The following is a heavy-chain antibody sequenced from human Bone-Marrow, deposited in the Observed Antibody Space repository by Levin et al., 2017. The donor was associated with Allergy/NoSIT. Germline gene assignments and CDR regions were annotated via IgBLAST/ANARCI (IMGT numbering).Heavy chain of an antibody. D-gene: IGHD3-22*01. CDR2: IKSKTDGGST. V-gene: IGHV3-15*01. Sequence: AGGSLRLSCAASGFTLSNVWMSWVRQAPGKGLEWVGRIKSKTDGGSTDYAAPVKGRFTISRDASKNTLYLQMTSLKTEDTAVYYCATEIPNTYYYESSGFDYWGQGTLVTVSS. CDR1: GFTLSNVW. CDR3: ATEIPNTYYYESSGFDY. J-gene: IGHJ4*02.